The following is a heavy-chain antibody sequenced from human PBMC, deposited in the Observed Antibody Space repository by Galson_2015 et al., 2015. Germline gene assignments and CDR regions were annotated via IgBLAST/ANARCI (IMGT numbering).Heavy chain of an antibody. V-gene: IGHV4-38-2*01. CDR3: ARGPGTGVDY. D-gene: IGHD1-7*01. CDR2: LYHSGST. J-gene: IGHJ4*02. CDR1: GYSISSGYY. Sequence: ETLSLTCAVSGYSISSGYYWGWIRQPPGKGLEWIGSLYHSGSTYYNPSLKSRVTISVDTSKNQFSLKLTSVTAADTAVYYCARGPGTGVDYWGQGTPVTVSS.